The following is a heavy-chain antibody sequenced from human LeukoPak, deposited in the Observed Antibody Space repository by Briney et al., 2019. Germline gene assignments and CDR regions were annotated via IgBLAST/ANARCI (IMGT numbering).Heavy chain of an antibody. CDR1: GGTFSSYA. J-gene: IGHJ4*02. CDR2: IIPIFGTA. CDR3: AREDYDILTGYSEYFDY. V-gene: IGHV1-69*05. Sequence: ASVKVSCKASGGTFSSYAISWVRQAPGQGLEWMGRIIPIFGTANYAQKFQGRVTITTDESTSTAYMELSSLRSEDTAVYYCAREDYDILTGYSEYFDYWGQGTLVTVSS. D-gene: IGHD3-9*01.